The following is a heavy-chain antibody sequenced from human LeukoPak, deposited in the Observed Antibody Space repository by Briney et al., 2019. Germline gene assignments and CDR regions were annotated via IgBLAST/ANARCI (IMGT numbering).Heavy chain of an antibody. CDR3: AKDLDCSSTSCYPDY. CDR1: EFTFNNYA. CDR2: VSGRGTDT. D-gene: IGHD2-2*01. V-gene: IGHV3-23*01. Sequence: GGSLRLSCSVSEFTFNNYAVSWVRQAPGKGLEWVSTVSGRGTDTYYAGSVKGRFTVSRDNSQNSVFLQMNSLRAEDTAVYYCAKDLDCSSTSCYPDYWGQGTLVTVYS. J-gene: IGHJ4*02.